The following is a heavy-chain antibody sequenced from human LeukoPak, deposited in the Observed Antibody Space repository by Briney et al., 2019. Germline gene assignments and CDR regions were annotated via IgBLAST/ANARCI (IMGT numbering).Heavy chain of an antibody. CDR3: ARSYYDYVWGSYRYNWFDP. CDR2: ISGSGGST. Sequence: PGGSLRLSCAASGFTFSSYAMSWVRQAPGKGLEWVSAISGSGGSTYYADSVKGRFTISRDNSKNTLYLQMNSLRAEDTAVYYCARSYYDYVWGSYRYNWFDPWGQGTLVTVSS. V-gene: IGHV3-23*01. CDR1: GFTFSSYA. J-gene: IGHJ5*02. D-gene: IGHD3-16*02.